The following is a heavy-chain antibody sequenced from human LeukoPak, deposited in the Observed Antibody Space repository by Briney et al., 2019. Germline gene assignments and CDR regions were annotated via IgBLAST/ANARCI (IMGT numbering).Heavy chain of an antibody. CDR2: IYYSGST. D-gene: IGHD3-10*01. V-gene: IGHV4-59*01. CDR1: GGPISGYY. Sequence: SETLSLTCTVSGGPISGYYWTWIRQPPGKGLECIGYIYYSGSTNYNPSLKSRVTISVDTSKNQFSLKLSSVTAAGTAVYFCARIMAVRGAPDYFHYGIDVWGQGTTVTVSS. J-gene: IGHJ6*02. CDR3: ARIMAVRGAPDYFHYGIDV.